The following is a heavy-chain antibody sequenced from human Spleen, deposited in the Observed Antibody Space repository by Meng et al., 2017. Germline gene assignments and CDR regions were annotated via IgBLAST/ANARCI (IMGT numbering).Heavy chain of an antibody. CDR1: GGSFRDYY. D-gene: IGHD6-19*01. V-gene: IGHV4-34*01. Sequence: QVQLQQWGAGLLKPSETLSLTCVVSGGSFRDYYWSWIRQPPGKGLEWIGEINHSGSTNYNPSLKSRVTISVDTSKNQFSLKLSSVTAADTAVYYCARKGLGLGFDYWTWSTLVTVSS. CDR3: ARKGLGLGFDY. J-gene: IGHJ4*02. CDR2: INHSGST.